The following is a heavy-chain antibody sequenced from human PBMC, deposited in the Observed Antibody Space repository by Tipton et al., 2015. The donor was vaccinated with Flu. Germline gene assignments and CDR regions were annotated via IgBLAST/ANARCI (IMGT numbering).Heavy chain of an antibody. CDR2: ISAYNGNT. J-gene: IGHJ4*02. D-gene: IGHD6-19*01. V-gene: IGHV1-18*01. CDR1: GYTFTSYA. Sequence: QVQLVQSGAGVKKPGASVKVSCKASGYTFTSYAISWVRQAPGQRLEWMGWISAYNGNTNYAQKLQGRVTMPTDTSTSTAYMELRSLSSDDTPVYYCARDPTVIAVAGRGYLDYWGQGTLVTVSS. CDR3: ARDPTVIAVAGRGYLDY.